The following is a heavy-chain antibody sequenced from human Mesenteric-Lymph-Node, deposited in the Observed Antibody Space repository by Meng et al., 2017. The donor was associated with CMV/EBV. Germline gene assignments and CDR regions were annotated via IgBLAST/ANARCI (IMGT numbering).Heavy chain of an antibody. Sequence: GVSIKSGDYCWSWIRQPTGKGLEWIGYLYSSGSTYYNPSLKSRVTISVDTSKNQFSLKLSSVTAADTAVYYCARTPYSYGPYYFDYWGQGTLVPSPQ. CDR1: GVSIKSGDYC. CDR2: LYSSGST. CDR3: ARTPYSYGPYYFDY. D-gene: IGHD5-18*01. V-gene: IGHV4-30-4*08. J-gene: IGHJ4*02.